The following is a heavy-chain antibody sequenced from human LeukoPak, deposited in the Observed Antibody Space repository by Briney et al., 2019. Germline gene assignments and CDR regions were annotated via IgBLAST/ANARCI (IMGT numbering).Heavy chain of an antibody. D-gene: IGHD6-19*01. V-gene: IGHV3-11*06. CDR2: ISSSSSYT. Sequence: PGGSLRLSCAASGFTFSDYYMSWVRQAPGKGLEWVSYISSSSSYTNYADSVKGRFTISRDNAKNSLYLQRSSLRAEDTAVYYCARDFGSGWYGYFQHWGQGTLVTVSS. CDR3: ARDFGSGWYGYFQH. CDR1: GFTFSDYY. J-gene: IGHJ1*01.